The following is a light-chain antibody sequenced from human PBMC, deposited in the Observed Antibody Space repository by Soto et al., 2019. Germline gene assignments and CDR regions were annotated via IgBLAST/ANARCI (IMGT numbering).Light chain of an antibody. CDR2: EVN. J-gene: IGLJ1*01. V-gene: IGLV2-8*01. Sequence: SVLTQPPSASGSPGQSVAISCTGTSSYVGGYNYVSWYQQHPGKAPKLMIYEVNKRPSGVPDRFSGSKSGNTASLTVSGLQAEDEADYYCSSYAGSRNVFGTGTKVTVL. CDR1: SSYVGGYNY. CDR3: SSYAGSRNV.